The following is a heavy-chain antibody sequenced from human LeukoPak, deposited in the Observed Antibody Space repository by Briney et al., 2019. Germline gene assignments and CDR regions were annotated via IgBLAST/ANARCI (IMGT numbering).Heavy chain of an antibody. V-gene: IGHV5-51*01. CDR3: ARQGYSSSSRFDS. J-gene: IGHJ4*02. CDR1: GYSFANYW. CDR2: IYPGDSDT. D-gene: IGHD6-6*01. Sequence: GESLKISCKGSGYSFANYWVGWVRQMPGKGLEWMGIIYPGDSDTRYSPSFQGQFTISADKSISTAYLQWSSLKASDTAMYYCARQGYSSSSRFDSWGQGTLVTVSS.